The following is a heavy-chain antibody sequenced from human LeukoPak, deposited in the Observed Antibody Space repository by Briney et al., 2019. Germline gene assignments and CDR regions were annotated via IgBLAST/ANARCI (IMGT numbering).Heavy chain of an antibody. CDR2: IYCTGST. V-gene: IGHV4-59*01. D-gene: IGHD3-3*01. CDR3: ARAKSIFGVVSTFDY. J-gene: IGHJ4*02. CDR1: GGSISSYY. Sequence: SETLSLTCTVSGGSISSYYWSWIRQPPGKGLEWIGYIYCTGSTNYNPSLKSRVTISVDTSKNQFSLKLNSVTAADTAVYYCARAKSIFGVVSTFDYWGQGTLVTVSS.